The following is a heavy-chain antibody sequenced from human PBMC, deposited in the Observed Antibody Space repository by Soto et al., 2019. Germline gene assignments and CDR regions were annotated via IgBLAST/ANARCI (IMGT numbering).Heavy chain of an antibody. CDR2: ISAYNGNT. V-gene: IGHV1-18*01. CDR3: ARDRGVAPPVAGNTHYYYYMDV. D-gene: IGHD6-19*01. CDR1: GYSFTNYG. J-gene: IGHJ6*03. Sequence: QDQLVQSGVEVKKPGASVKVSCKASGYSFTNYGITWVRQAPGQGFEWMGWISAYNGNTNYAQKFQGRVTMTTDAATSTAYLELRSRGSDDTAVYYCARDRGVAPPVAGNTHYYYYMDVWGKGTTVTVSS.